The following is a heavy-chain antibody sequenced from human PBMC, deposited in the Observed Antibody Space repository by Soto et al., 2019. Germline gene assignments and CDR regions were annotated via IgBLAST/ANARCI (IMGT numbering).Heavy chain of an antibody. CDR2: ISSSSSYI. CDR3: ARDAIEYSSSPSPYYYYYGMDV. D-gene: IGHD6-6*01. J-gene: IGHJ6*02. CDR1: GFTFSSYS. Sequence: LRLSCAASGFTFSSYSMNWVRQAPGKGLEWVSSISSSSSYIYYADSVKGRFTISRDNAKNSLYLQMNSLRAEDTAVYYCARDAIEYSSSPSPYYYYYGMDVWGQGTTVTVSS. V-gene: IGHV3-21*01.